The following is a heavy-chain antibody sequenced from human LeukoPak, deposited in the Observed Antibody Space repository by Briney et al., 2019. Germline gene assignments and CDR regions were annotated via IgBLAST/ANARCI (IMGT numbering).Heavy chain of an antibody. CDR1: GGSISSSSYY. Sequence: PSETLSLTCTVSGGSISSSSYYWGWIRQPPGKGLEWIGSIYHSGSTYYNPSLKSRVTISVDTSKNQFSLKLSSVTAADTAVYYCATDIAVAGGLDYWGQGTLVTVSS. CDR3: ATDIAVAGGLDY. D-gene: IGHD6-19*01. V-gene: IGHV4-39*07. J-gene: IGHJ4*02. CDR2: IYHSGST.